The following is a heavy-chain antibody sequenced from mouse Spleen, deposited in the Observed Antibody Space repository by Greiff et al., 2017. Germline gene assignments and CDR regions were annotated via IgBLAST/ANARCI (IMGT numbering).Heavy chain of an antibody. CDR2: SRNKANDYTT. CDR1: GFTFSDFY. J-gene: IGHJ4*01. V-gene: IGHV7-1*02. D-gene: IGHD2-1*01. CDR3: ARDADGNSTYYAMDY. Sequence: EVMLVESGGGLVQPGGSLRLSCATSGFTFSDFYMEWVRQPPGKRLEWIAASRNKANDYTTEYSASVKGRFIVSRDTSQSILYLQMNALRAEDTAIYYCARDADGNSTYYAMDYWGQGTSVTVSS.